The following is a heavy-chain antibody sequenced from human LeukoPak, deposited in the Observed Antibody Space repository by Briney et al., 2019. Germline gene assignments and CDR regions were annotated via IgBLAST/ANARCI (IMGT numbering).Heavy chain of an antibody. Sequence: PGRSLRLSCAASGFTFSSYAMHWVRQAPGKGLEWVAVISYDGSNKYYADSVKGRFTISRDNSKNTLYLQMNSLRAEDTAVYYCASPQVVYALSFDYWGQGTLVTVSS. V-gene: IGHV3-30*04. D-gene: IGHD2-8*02. CDR2: ISYDGSNK. CDR3: ASPQVVYALSFDY. J-gene: IGHJ4*02. CDR1: GFTFSSYA.